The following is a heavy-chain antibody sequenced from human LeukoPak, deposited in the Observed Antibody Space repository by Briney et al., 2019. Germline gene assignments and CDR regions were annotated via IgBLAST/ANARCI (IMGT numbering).Heavy chain of an antibody. CDR2: ISGTGGST. J-gene: IGHJ5*02. CDR1: GFTFSTYA. D-gene: IGHD1-26*01. CDR3: AKGGMMSTTSP. V-gene: IGHV3-23*01. Sequence: TGGSLRLSCAASGFTFSTYAMSWVRQAPGKGLEWVSVISGTGGSTYYADSVKGRFTISRDNSKNTLYLQMNSLRAEDTAIYYCAKGGMMSTTSPWGQGTLVTISS.